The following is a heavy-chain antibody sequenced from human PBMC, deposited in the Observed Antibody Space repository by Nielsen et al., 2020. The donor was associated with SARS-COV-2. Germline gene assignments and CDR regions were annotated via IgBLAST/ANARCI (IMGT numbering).Heavy chain of an antibody. Sequence: SETLSLTCAVYGTAFSGYYWSWIRQSPGKGLEWIGEINYSGSVNYNPSLKSRATISVDTSKDQFSLRLSSVTAADTAVYYCARVDEGSGTYNLLYFDSWGQGTLVTVSS. CDR3: ARVDEGSGTYNLLYFDS. V-gene: IGHV4-34*01. CDR1: GTAFSGYY. J-gene: IGHJ4*02. CDR2: INYSGSV. D-gene: IGHD3-10*01.